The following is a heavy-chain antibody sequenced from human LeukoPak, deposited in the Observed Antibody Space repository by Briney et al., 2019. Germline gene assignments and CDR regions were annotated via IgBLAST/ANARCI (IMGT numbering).Heavy chain of an antibody. Sequence: GGSLRLSCTASGFPFYSYWMTWVRQTPGKGLEWVANIKKDGSEKYYVDSVKGRFTISRDNAKNSMYLQMNSLRAEDTAVYYCARGLYSSTTYYFDYWGQGTLVTVSS. CDR2: IKKDGSEK. V-gene: IGHV3-7*03. D-gene: IGHD6-13*01. CDR3: ARGLYSSTTYYFDY. J-gene: IGHJ4*02. CDR1: GFPFYSYW.